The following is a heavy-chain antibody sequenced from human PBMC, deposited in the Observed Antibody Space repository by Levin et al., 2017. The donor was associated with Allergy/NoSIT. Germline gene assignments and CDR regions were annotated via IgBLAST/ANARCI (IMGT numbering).Heavy chain of an antibody. V-gene: IGHV4-59*01. CDR2: IFYIGST. J-gene: IGHJ4*02. D-gene: IGHD3-3*01. CDR3: ARGCHYNFWSGYYN. CDR1: GGSISSYY. Sequence: PSQTLSLTCTVSGGSISSYYRSWIRQPPGKALEWIGSIFYIGSTNYNPPLKIRVTITVARSKNQIPLNLSSMTAADTAVYYCARGCHYNFWSGYYNWGQGTLVTVSS.